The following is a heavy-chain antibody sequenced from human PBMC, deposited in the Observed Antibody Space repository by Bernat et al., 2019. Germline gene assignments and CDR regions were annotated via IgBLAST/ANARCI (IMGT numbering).Heavy chain of an antibody. CDR2: IIPIFGTA. Sequence: QVQLVQSGAEVKKPGSSVKVSCKASGGTFSSYAISWVRQAPGQGLEWMGGIIPIFGTANYAQKFQGRVTITADKSTSTAYMELSSLRSEDTAVYYCARQGYCSGGSCYSEGFYYYYMDVWGKGTTVTVS. CDR1: GGTFSSYA. CDR3: ARQGYCSGGSCYSEGFYYYYMDV. J-gene: IGHJ6*03. V-gene: IGHV1-69*06. D-gene: IGHD2-15*01.